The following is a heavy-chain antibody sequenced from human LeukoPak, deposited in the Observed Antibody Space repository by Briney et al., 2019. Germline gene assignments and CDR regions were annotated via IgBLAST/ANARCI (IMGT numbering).Heavy chain of an antibody. V-gene: IGHV3-53*01. D-gene: IGHD5-18*01. CDR3: ARAGYSYGAGIDY. Sequence: GGSLRLSCAASGFTVSSNYMSWVRQAPGKGLEWVSVIYSGGSTYYADSVKGRFTISRDNSKNTLYLQMNSLRAEDTAVYYCARAGYSYGAGIDYWGRGTLVTVSS. CDR1: GFTVSSNY. CDR2: IYSGGST. J-gene: IGHJ4*02.